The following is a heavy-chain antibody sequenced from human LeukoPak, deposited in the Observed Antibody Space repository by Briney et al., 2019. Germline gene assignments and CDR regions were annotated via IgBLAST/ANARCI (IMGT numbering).Heavy chain of an antibody. Sequence: GGSLRLSCAASGFTFSSYSMNWVRQAPGKGLEWVSSIISSRYIYYADSVKGRFTISRDNAKNSLYLQMNSLRAEDTAVYYCARVVPSPTFFVIDYWGQGTLVTVSS. V-gene: IGHV3-21*01. CDR1: GFTFSSYS. CDR3: ARVVPSPTFFVIDY. J-gene: IGHJ4*02. CDR2: IISSRYI. D-gene: IGHD2-2*01.